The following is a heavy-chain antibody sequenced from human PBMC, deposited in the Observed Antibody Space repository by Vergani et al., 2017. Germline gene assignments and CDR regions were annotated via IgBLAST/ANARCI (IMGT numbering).Heavy chain of an antibody. V-gene: IGHV3-23*01. D-gene: IGHD1-1*01. CDR1: GFTFSSYA. Sequence: EVQLLESGGGLVQPGGSLRLSCAASGFTFSSYAMSWVRQAPGKGLEWVSAISGSGGSTYYADSVKGRFTISRDNFKNTLYLQMNSLRAEDTAVYYCVSSDARLERRDYYYYYMDVWGKGTTVTVSS. J-gene: IGHJ6*03. CDR2: ISGSGGST. CDR3: VSSDARLERRDYYYYYMDV.